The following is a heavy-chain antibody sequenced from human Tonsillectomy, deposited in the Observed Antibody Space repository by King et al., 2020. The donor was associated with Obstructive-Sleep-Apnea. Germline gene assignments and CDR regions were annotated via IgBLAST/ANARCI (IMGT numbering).Heavy chain of an antibody. D-gene: IGHD3-22*01. Sequence: QLVQSGAEVKKPGASVKVSCRSSGYIFTSYYMVWVRQAPGQGLEWMGVINPSGGSTSYAQNFQGRVTMTRDTSTSTVYMELSSLRSEDTAVYYCARVMFYYDSSGYDYWGQGTLVTVSS. V-gene: IGHV1-46*01. J-gene: IGHJ4*02. CDR1: GYIFTSYY. CDR2: INPSGGST. CDR3: ARVMFYYDSSGYDY.